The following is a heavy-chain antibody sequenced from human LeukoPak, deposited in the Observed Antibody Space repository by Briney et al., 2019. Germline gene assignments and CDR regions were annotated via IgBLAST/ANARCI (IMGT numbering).Heavy chain of an antibody. Sequence: GGSLRLSCAASGFTFSSYTMNWVRQAPGKGLEWVSSISSSSRYIYHADSVKGRFTISRDNAKNSLYLQMNSLRAEDTAVYYCARMPHYGDLNYSFDYWGQGTLVTVSS. J-gene: IGHJ4*02. V-gene: IGHV3-21*06. D-gene: IGHD4-17*01. CDR1: GFTFSSYT. CDR2: ISSSSRYI. CDR3: ARMPHYGDLNYSFDY.